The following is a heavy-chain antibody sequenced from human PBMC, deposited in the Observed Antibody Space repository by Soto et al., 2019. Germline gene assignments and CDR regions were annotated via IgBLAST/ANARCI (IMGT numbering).Heavy chain of an antibody. J-gene: IGHJ4*02. Sequence: QVQLVQSGAEVKKPGASVKVSCKASGYTFTNFGISWVRQAPGQGLERMGWISAYNGNTNYAQNFQGRVTMTTDTSPSTASMELRSLRSDDTAVYYSASGATPIHYWGQGTLVTISS. V-gene: IGHV1-18*01. CDR3: ASGATPIHY. D-gene: IGHD2-15*01. CDR1: GYTFTNFG. CDR2: ISAYNGNT.